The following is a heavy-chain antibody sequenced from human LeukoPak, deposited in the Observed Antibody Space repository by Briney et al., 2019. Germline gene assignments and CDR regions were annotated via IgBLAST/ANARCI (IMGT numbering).Heavy chain of an antibody. D-gene: IGHD1-26*01. CDR3: ARNYYEPTYDYYFDC. CDR2: ISGSGGST. V-gene: IGHV3-23*01. Sequence: TGGSLRLSCAASGFTFRSYAMSWVRQAPGKGLEWVSSISGSGGSTYYADYVRGRFTISRDNSKNTLYLHMNSLRAEDTALYYCARNYYEPTYDYYFDCWGQGTLVTVSS. CDR1: GFTFRSYA. J-gene: IGHJ4*02.